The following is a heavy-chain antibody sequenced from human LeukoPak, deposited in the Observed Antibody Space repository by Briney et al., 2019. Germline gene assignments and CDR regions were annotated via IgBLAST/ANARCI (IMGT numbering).Heavy chain of an antibody. CDR2: INHSGST. V-gene: IGHV4-34*01. D-gene: IGHD3-10*01. J-gene: IGHJ4*02. CDR1: GGSFRGYY. Sequence: SETLSLTCAVYGGSFRGYYWSWIRQPPGKGLEWIGEINHSGSTNYNPSLKSRVTISVDTSKNQFSLKLSSVTAADTAVYYCARVPRMVRGVIRGLYYFDYWGQGTLVTVSS. CDR3: ARVPRMVRGVIRGLYYFDY.